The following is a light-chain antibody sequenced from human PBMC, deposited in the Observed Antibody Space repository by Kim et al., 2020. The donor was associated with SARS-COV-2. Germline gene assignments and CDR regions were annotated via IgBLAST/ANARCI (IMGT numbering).Light chain of an antibody. CDR3: QAWDNNAAI. Sequence: VSPGQTATIPCSEDNVGGRYVSWYQQRPGQAPVLVMYQDIERPSGIPDRFSGSNSGNTATLTISGTQAMDEADYYCQAWDNNAAIFGGGTQLTVL. CDR1: NVGGRY. V-gene: IGLV3-1*01. CDR2: QDI. J-gene: IGLJ2*01.